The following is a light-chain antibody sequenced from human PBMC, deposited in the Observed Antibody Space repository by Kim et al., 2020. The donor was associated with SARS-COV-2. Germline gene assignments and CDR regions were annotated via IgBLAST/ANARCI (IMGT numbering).Light chain of an antibody. CDR3: QAWDSSTVV. V-gene: IGLV3-1*01. Sequence: VTPGQTASITCSGDKLGDKYACWYQQKPGQSPVLVIYQDSKRPSGIPERFSGSNSGNTATLTISGTQTMDEADYYCQAWDSSTVVFGGGTQLTVL. J-gene: IGLJ2*01. CDR1: KLGDKY. CDR2: QDS.